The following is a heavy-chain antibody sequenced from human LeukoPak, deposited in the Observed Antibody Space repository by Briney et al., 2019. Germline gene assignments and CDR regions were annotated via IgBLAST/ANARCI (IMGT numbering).Heavy chain of an antibody. D-gene: IGHD5-24*01. Sequence: SVKVSCKASGGTFSSYAISWVRQAPGQGLEWMGGIIPIFGTANYAQKFQGRVTITADESTSTAYMELSSLRSEDTAAYYCASRDGYNSDFDYWGQGTLVTVSS. CDR1: GGTFSSYA. CDR3: ASRDGYNSDFDY. J-gene: IGHJ4*02. CDR2: IIPIFGTA. V-gene: IGHV1-69*13.